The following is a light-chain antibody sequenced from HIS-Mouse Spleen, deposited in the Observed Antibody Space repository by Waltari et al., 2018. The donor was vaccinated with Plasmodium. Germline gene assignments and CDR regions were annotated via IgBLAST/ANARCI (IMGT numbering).Light chain of an antibody. Sequence: DIQMTQSPSSLSASVGDRVTITCRASQSISSYLNWYQQKPGKAPKLLIYAASSLQSGVPTRCSGSGSWTDFTRTISSLQPEDFATYYCQQSYRTWTFGQGTKVEIK. CDR3: QQSYRTWT. V-gene: IGKV1-39*01. CDR1: QSISSY. J-gene: IGKJ1*01. CDR2: AAS.